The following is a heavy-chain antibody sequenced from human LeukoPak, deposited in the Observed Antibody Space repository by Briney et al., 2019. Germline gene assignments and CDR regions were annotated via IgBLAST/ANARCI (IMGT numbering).Heavy chain of an antibody. CDR1: GGSISSYY. J-gene: IGHJ4*02. D-gene: IGHD3-16*02. V-gene: IGHV4-59*01. CDR2: IYYSGST. Sequence: PSETLSLTCTVSGGSISSYYWSWIRQPPGKGLEWIGYIYYSGSTNYNPSLKSRVTISVDTSNNQFSLKLSSGTAADTAVYYCARGGGLRDDCAWGSYRFDYWGQGTLVTVSS. CDR3: ARGGGLRDDCAWGSYRFDY.